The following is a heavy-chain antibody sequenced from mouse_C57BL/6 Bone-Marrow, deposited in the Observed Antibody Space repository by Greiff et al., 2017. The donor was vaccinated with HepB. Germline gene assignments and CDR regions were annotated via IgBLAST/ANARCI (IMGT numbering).Heavy chain of an antibody. D-gene: IGHD3-2*02. CDR3: TVAQLRPYYYAMDY. CDR2: IRLKSDNYAT. Sequence: EVQLQESGGGLVQPGGSMKLSCVASGFTFSNYWMNWVRQSPEKGLEWVAQIRLKSDNYATHYAESVKGRFTISRDDSKSSVYLQMNNLRAEDTGIYYCTVAQLRPYYYAMDYWGQGTSVTVSS. CDR1: GFTFSNYW. V-gene: IGHV6-3*01. J-gene: IGHJ4*01.